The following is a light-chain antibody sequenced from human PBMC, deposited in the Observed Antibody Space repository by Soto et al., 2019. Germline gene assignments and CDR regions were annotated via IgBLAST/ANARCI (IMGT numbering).Light chain of an antibody. V-gene: IGKV3-11*01. Sequence: EIVLTQSPATLSLSPGERATLSCRASQSVSRHLAWYQQNPGQAPRLLIFDASNRATGIPVRFSGSGSGTDFTLTISSLEPDDFTVYYCQQHSDWPLTFGGGTKVDIK. CDR2: DAS. CDR1: QSVSRH. J-gene: IGKJ4*01. CDR3: QQHSDWPLT.